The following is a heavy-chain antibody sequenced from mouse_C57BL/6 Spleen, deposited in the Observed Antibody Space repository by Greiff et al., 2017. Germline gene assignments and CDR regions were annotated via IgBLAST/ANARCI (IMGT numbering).Heavy chain of an antibody. Sequence: VQLQQSGAELVRPGASVKLSCKASGYTFTDYYINWVKQRPGQGLEWIARIYPGSGNTYYNEKFKGKATLTAEKSSSTAYMQLSSLTSEDSAVYFCARDLYYYGSSYYYAMDYWGQGTSVTVSS. CDR1: GYTFTDYY. CDR3: ARDLYYYGSSYYYAMDY. J-gene: IGHJ4*01. CDR2: IYPGSGNT. D-gene: IGHD1-1*01. V-gene: IGHV1-76*01.